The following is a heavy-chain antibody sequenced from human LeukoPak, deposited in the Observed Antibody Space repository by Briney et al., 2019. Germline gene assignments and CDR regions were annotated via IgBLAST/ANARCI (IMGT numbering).Heavy chain of an antibody. CDR3: AREGRDCDFWSGYEKPFDY. Sequence: GGSLRLSCAASGFTFSSYSMNWVRQAPGKGLEWVSSISSSSSYIYYADSVKGRFTISRDNAKNSLYLQMNSLRAEDTAVYYCAREGRDCDFWSGYEKPFDYWGQGTLVTVSS. V-gene: IGHV3-21*01. CDR1: GFTFSSYS. J-gene: IGHJ4*02. CDR2: ISSSSSYI. D-gene: IGHD3-3*01.